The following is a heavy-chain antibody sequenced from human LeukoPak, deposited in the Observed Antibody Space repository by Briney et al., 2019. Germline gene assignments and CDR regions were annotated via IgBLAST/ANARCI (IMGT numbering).Heavy chain of an antibody. V-gene: IGHV3-7*01. D-gene: IGHD1-26*01. CDR1: GFTFSSYW. CDR3: ARDGKAWESFDY. Sequence: GGSLRLSCAASGFTFSSYWMSWVRRAPGKGLEWVANIKQDGSEKYYVDSVKGRFTISRDNAKNSLYLQMNSLRAEDTAVHYCARDGKAWESFDYWGQGTLVTVSS. CDR2: IKQDGSEK. J-gene: IGHJ4*02.